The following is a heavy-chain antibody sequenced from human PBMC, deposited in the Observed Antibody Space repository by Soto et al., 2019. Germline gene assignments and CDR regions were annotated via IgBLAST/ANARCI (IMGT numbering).Heavy chain of an antibody. CDR3: ARGGNGYHILTGFSSHY. D-gene: IGHD3-9*01. Sequence: LCGGSIRSGDYYWTWIRQPPGKGLEWIGYIYYSGYTYYNPSLKSRITISVDTSKNQFSLKLTSVTAADTAVYFCARGGNGYHILTGFSSHYWGQGTVVTVSS. V-gene: IGHV4-30-4*01. CDR1: GGSIRSGDYY. CDR2: IYYSGYT. J-gene: IGHJ4*02.